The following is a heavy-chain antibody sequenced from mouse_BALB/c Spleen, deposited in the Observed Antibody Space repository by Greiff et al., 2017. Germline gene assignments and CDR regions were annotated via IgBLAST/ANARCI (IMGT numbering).Heavy chain of an antibody. CDR1: GFSLTGYG. Sequence: VKLVESGPGLVAPSQSLSITCTVSGFSLTGYGVNWVRQPPGKGLEWLGMIWGDGSTDYNSALKSRLSISKDNSKSQVFLKMNSLQTDDTARYYCARGEDYGSSYYAMDYWGQGTSVTVSS. V-gene: IGHV2-6-7*01. CDR3: ARGEDYGSSYYAMDY. J-gene: IGHJ4*01. CDR2: IWGDGST. D-gene: IGHD1-1*01.